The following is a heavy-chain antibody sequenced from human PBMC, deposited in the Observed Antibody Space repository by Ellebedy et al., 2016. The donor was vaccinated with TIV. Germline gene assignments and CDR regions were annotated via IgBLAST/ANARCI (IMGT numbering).Heavy chain of an antibody. J-gene: IGHJ4*02. CDR3: GRHVGTNWGALDQ. D-gene: IGHD7-27*01. CDR2: IYHSGST. Sequence: MPSETLSLTCTVSGGSISSSSHYWGWIRQAPGKGLEWIGSIYHSGSTYYNPSLKSRVTISVDTSNNRFSLNLRSVTAAETAVYYCGRHVGTNWGALDQWGQGILVTVSS. V-gene: IGHV4-39*01. CDR1: GGSISSSSHY.